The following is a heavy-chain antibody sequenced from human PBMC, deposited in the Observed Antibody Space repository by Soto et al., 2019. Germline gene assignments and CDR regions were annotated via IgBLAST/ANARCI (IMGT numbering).Heavy chain of an antibody. J-gene: IGHJ6*02. Sequence: QVQLVQSGAEVKKPGASVKVSCKASGYTFTTYDISWVRQAPGQGLEWMGRISTYNGNTNYPQSLQGRLTMTTDTSTTTAYMEQRSLRSDDTAVYYCARDAYHVLMVNAPNLYGMDVWGQGTTVTVSS. CDR3: ARDAYHVLMVNAPNLYGMDV. CDR2: ISTYNGNT. V-gene: IGHV1-18*01. CDR1: GYTFTTYD. D-gene: IGHD2-8*01.